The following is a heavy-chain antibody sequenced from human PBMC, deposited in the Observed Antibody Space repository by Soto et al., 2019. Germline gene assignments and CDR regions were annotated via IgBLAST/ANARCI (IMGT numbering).Heavy chain of an antibody. CDR2: IWYDGSNK. V-gene: IGHV3-33*01. CDR1: GFTFSSYG. J-gene: IGHJ5*02. Sequence: QVQLVESGGGVVQPGRSLRLSSAASGFTFSSYGMHWVRQAPGKGLEWVAVIWYDGSNKYYADSVKGRFTISRDNSKNTLYLQMNSLRAEDTAVYYCARDPVRYFDWLPRGWFDPWGQGTLVTVSS. D-gene: IGHD3-9*01. CDR3: ARDPVRYFDWLPRGWFDP.